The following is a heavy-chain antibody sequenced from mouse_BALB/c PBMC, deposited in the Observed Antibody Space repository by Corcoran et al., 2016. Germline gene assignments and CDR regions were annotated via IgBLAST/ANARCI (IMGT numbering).Heavy chain of an antibody. CDR3: AREVPGGNPFDY. D-gene: IGHD2-1*01. V-gene: IGHV1S136*01. CDR2: IYPYNDGI. CDR1: GYTFTSYV. J-gene: IGHJ2*01. Sequence: VQLQQPSPELVKPRASVKMSCKASGYTFTSYVMHWVKQKPGQGLEWIGYIYPYNDGIKYNEKFKGKATLTSDKSSSTAYMRLCSLTSEDSAGYYCAREVPGGNPFDYWGQGTTLTVSS.